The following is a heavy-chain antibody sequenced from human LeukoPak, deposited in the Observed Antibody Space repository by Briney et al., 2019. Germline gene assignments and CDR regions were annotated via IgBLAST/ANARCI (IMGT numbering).Heavy chain of an antibody. V-gene: IGHV5-51*01. Sequence: GESLKISCKGSGYTFNGYWIGWVRQKPGKGLEWMGIIYPGDSDTRYSPSFQGQVTISADKSISTAYLQWDSLKASDIAMYYCARIDTAMVMGSFDYWGQGTLVTVSS. D-gene: IGHD5-18*01. CDR2: IYPGDSDT. CDR3: ARIDTAMVMGSFDY. CDR1: GYTFNGYW. J-gene: IGHJ4*02.